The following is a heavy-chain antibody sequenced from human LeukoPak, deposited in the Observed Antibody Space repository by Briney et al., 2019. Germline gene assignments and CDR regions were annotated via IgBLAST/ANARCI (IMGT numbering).Heavy chain of an antibody. CDR1: GFTFSSYG. J-gene: IGHJ4*02. Sequence: GGSLRLSCAASGFTFSSYGMHWVRQAPGKGLEWVAFIRYDGSNKYYADSVKGRFTISRDNSKNTLYPQMNSLRAEDTAVYYCAKERDTAMVTIDYWGQGTLVTVSS. CDR3: AKERDTAMVTIDY. CDR2: IRYDGSNK. V-gene: IGHV3-30*02. D-gene: IGHD5-18*01.